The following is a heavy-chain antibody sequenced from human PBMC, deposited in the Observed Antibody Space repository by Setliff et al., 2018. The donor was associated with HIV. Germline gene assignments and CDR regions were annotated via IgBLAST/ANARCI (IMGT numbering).Heavy chain of an antibody. CDR2: IIPILGIA. CDR1: GGTFSSYA. D-gene: IGHD2-15*01. V-gene: IGHV1-69*10. J-gene: IGHJ4*02. Sequence: SVKVSCKASGGTFSSYAISWVRQAPGQGLEWMGGIIPILGIANYAQKFQGRVTITADKSTSTAYMELTSLRFDDTAVYYCARAIGGKGWYYFAYWGQGTLVTVSS. CDR3: ARAIGGKGWYYFAY.